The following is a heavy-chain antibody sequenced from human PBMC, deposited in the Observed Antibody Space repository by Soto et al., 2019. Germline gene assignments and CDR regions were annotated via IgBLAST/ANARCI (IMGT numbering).Heavy chain of an antibody. J-gene: IGHJ6*02. D-gene: IGHD6-19*01. V-gene: IGHV3-15*01. CDR2: IKRKIGGATT. CDR1: GFPFSNAW. CDR3: TTDRKDWQSLVYYGMDV. Sequence: PGGSLRLSCATSGFPFSNAWLSWVRLAPGKGLEWVGRIKRKIGGATTDYAAPVHGRFIISRDDSKKTLFLQMNSLKTEDTGVYYCTTDRKDWQSLVYYGMDVWGQGATVTVSS.